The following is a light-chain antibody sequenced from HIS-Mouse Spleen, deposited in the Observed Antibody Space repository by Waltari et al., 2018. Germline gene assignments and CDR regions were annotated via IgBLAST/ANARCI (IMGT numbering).Light chain of an antibody. V-gene: IGLV2-14*03. J-gene: IGLJ2*01. CDR2: VVS. CDR1: SSDVGGYNY. CDR3: SSYTSSSFNVV. Sequence: QSALTQPASVSGSPGQSITISCTGTSSDVGGYNYVSWYQQHPGKAPKLMIYVVSNRPSGVSNRVSGAKSGNTASLTISGLHAEDEADYYCSSYTSSSFNVVFGGGTKLTVL.